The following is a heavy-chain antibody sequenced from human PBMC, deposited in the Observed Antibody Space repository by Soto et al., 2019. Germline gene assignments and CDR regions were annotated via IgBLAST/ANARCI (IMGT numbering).Heavy chain of an antibody. CDR2: IYYSGST. Sequence: LSLTCTVSGGSISSYYWSWIRQPPGKGLEWIGYIYYSGSTNYNPSLKSRVTISVDTSKNQFSLKLSSVTAADTAVYYCARFMVRGVIKNYYGMDVWGQGTTVTVSS. D-gene: IGHD3-10*01. V-gene: IGHV4-59*12. CDR1: GGSISSYY. CDR3: ARFMVRGVIKNYYGMDV. J-gene: IGHJ6*02.